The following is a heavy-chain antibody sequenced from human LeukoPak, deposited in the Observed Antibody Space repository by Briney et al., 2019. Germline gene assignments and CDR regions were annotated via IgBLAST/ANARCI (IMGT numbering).Heavy chain of an antibody. Sequence: PGGSLRLSCAASGFTFSSYEMNWVRQAPGKGLEWVSYISSSGSTIYYADSVKGRFTISRDNAKNSLYLQMNSLRAEDTAVYYCARLDYGGNSGLRYWGRGTLVTVSS. D-gene: IGHD4-23*01. J-gene: IGHJ4*02. CDR1: GFTFSSYE. CDR2: ISSSGSTI. CDR3: ARLDYGGNSGLRY. V-gene: IGHV3-48*03.